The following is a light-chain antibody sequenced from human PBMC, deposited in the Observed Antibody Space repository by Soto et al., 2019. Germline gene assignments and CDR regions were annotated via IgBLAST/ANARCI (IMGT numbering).Light chain of an antibody. CDR2: EVS. V-gene: IGLV2-14*01. Sequence: QSVLTQPASVSGSPGQSISISCTGTSSDVGGYHFVSWYQQHPGKAPKLMIHEVSNRPSGVSNRFSGSKSGNTASLTISGLQAEDEADYYCSSYTSDTTHVVFGGGTQLTVL. J-gene: IGLJ2*01. CDR1: SSDVGGYHF. CDR3: SSYTSDTTHVV.